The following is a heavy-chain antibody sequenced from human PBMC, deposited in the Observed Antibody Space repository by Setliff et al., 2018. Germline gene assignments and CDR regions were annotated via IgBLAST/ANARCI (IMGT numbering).Heavy chain of an antibody. CDR3: TVYNTGSSKDHY. CDR2: INHSGST. D-gene: IGHD2-8*02. Sequence: SETLSLTCTVSGGSISSSSYYWGWIRQPPGKGLEWTGSINHSGSTNYNPSLKSRVTISVDTSKNQFSLKLSSVTAADTALYYCTVYNTGSSKDHYWGQGTPVTVSS. J-gene: IGHJ4*02. V-gene: IGHV4-39*07. CDR1: GGSISSSSYY.